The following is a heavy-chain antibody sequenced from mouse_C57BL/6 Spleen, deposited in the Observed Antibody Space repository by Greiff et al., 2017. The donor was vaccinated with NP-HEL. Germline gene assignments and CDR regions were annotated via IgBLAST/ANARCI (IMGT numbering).Heavy chain of an antibody. V-gene: IGHV1-52*01. J-gene: IGHJ2*01. CDR1: GYTFTSYW. Sequence: QVQLQQPGAELVRPGSSVKLSCKASGYTFTSYWMHWVKQRPIQGLEWIGNIDPSDSETHYNQKFKDKATLTVDKSSSTAYMQLKSLTSEDSAVYYCARRYYYGSSYYYFDYWGQGTTLTVSS. CDR2: IDPSDSET. D-gene: IGHD1-1*01. CDR3: ARRYYYGSSYYYFDY.